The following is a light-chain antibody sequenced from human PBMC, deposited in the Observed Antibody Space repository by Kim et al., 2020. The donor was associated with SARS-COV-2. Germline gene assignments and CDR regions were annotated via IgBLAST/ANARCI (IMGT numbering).Light chain of an antibody. V-gene: IGKV1-5*01. CDR1: QSINNA. Sequence: SAYVGDRVTITCRASQSINNALAWYKQKPGKAPKLLIYDASSLESGVPSRFSGSGSGAEFTLTISSLQPEDSATYYCQQYNRYCTFGGGTKVDIK. J-gene: IGKJ4*01. CDR3: QQYNRYCT. CDR2: DAS.